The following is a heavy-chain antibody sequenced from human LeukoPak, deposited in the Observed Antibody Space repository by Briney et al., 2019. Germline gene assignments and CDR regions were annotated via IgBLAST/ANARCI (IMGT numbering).Heavy chain of an antibody. Sequence: GGSLRLSCAASGFTLSGYWMSWVRQAPGKGLEWVANIKVDGSEKNYVDSVKGRLTISRDNAKNSLYLQMNSLRAEDTAVYYCARDPSGSYPCDYWGQGTLVTVSS. D-gene: IGHD1-26*01. J-gene: IGHJ4*02. CDR1: GFTLSGYW. CDR2: IKVDGSEK. CDR3: ARDPSGSYPCDY. V-gene: IGHV3-7*01.